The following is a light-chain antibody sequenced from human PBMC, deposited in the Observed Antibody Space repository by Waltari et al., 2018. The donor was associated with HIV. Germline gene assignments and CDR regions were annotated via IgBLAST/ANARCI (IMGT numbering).Light chain of an antibody. J-gene: IGLJ3*02. CDR1: SSDVGSYNL. CDR3: KSYATGSAWV. V-gene: IGLV2-23*02. CDR2: EVT. Sequence: QSALTQPASVSASPGQSITISCTVTSSDVGSYNLVSWYQQHPGKAPKLMIYEVTKRPAGVSNRFSGSKSGNTASLTISGLQAEDEADYYCKSYATGSAWVFGGGTKLTVL.